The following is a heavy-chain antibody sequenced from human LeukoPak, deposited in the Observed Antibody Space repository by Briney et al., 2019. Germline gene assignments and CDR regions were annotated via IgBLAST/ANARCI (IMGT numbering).Heavy chain of an antibody. D-gene: IGHD3-22*01. J-gene: IGHJ3*02. CDR3: ARQDYYDSSGYNDAFDI. V-gene: IGHV3-11*01. CDR2: ISSSGSTI. CDR1: GFTFSDYY. Sequence: GGSLRLSCAASGFTFSDYYMSWIRQAPGKGLEGVSYISSSGSTIYYADSVKGGFTISRDNAKNSLYLQMNSLRAEDTAVYYCARQDYYDSSGYNDAFDIWGQGTMVTVSS.